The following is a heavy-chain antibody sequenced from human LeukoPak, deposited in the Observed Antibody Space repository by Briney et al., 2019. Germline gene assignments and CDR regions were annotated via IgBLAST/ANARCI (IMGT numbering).Heavy chain of an antibody. Sequence: PGRSLRLSCAASGFTFDDYAMHWVRQAPGKGLEWVSGISWNSGSIGYADSVKGRFTISRDNAKNSLYLQMNSLRAEDAALYYCAKSPPYGDYWYFDLWGRGTLATVSS. J-gene: IGHJ2*01. CDR3: AKSPPYGDYWYFDL. CDR2: ISWNSGSI. CDR1: GFTFDDYA. V-gene: IGHV3-9*01. D-gene: IGHD4-17*01.